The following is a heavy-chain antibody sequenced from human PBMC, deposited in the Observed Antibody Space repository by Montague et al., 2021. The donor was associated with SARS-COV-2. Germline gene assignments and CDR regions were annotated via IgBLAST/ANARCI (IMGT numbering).Heavy chain of an antibody. CDR1: GGPISSYY. J-gene: IGHJ5*02. V-gene: IGHV4-59*08. D-gene: IGHD2-8*02. Sequence: SETLSLTCEVDGGPISSYYWSWIRQPPGKGLEWIGYIYYYGSTSFNPSLKSRVTLSVDTSKNQFSLKLSSVTAADTAVYYCARQHPVGGVRPWGQGTLVTVSS. CDR2: IYYYGST. CDR3: ARQHPVGGVRP.